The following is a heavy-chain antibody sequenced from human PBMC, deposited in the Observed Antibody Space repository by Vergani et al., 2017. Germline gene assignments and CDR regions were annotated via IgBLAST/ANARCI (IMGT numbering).Heavy chain of an antibody. CDR1: GCTFNRYG. Sequence: QVQLVQSGGGVVQPGGSLRLSCVASGCTFNRYGMQWVRQAPGKGLEWVAYVLFDGSNEYYADSVKGRFIVPRDNSNDALYLQMNSLRTDDTAVYYCARDLAYCHEGSCALWGQGSVVTVSS. J-gene: IGHJ4*02. CDR2: VLFDGSNE. CDR3: ARDLAYCHEGSCAL. V-gene: IGHV3-30*02. D-gene: IGHD2-15*01.